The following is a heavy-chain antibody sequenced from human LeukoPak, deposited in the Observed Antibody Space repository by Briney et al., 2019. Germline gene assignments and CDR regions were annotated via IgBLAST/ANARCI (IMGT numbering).Heavy chain of an antibody. CDR2: INPNSGGT. D-gene: IGHD4-17*01. J-gene: IGHJ5*02. CDR3: ARVLENDYGDYNWFDP. V-gene: IGHV1-2*02. CDR1: GYTFTGYY. Sequence: ASVKVSCKASGYTFTGYYMHWVRQAPGQGLEWMGWINPNSGGTNYAQKFQGRVTMTRDTSTSTAYMELSRLRSDDTAVYYCARVLENDYGDYNWFDPWGQGTLVTVSS.